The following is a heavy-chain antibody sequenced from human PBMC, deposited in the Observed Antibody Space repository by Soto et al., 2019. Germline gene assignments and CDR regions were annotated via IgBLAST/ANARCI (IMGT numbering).Heavy chain of an antibody. CDR2: IYPTGKT. D-gene: IGHD3-16*01. Sequence: SETLSLTCTASNGFISSGGYSWSWIRQTPGKGLEWIGYIYPTGKTYYNPPLKNRATLSIDTSQNQFSLQLTSVTAADTAVYYCARAPPGPAPRWGVWGHGTTVTVSS. J-gene: IGHJ6*02. CDR1: NGFISSGGYS. CDR3: ARAPPGPAPRWGV. V-gene: IGHV4-30-2*01.